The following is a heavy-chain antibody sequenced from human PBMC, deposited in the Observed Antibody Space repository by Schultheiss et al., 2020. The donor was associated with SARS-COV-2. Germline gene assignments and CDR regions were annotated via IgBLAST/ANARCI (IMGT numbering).Heavy chain of an antibody. CDR1: GFTFDDYA. J-gene: IGHJ6*02. Sequence: GGSLRLSCAASGFTFDDYAMHWVRQAPGKGLEWVSGISWNSGSIGYADSVKGRFTISRDNSKNTLYLQMNSLRAEDTAVYYCARDLITMVRGVIGSYGMDVWGQGTTVTVSS. CDR3: ARDLITMVRGVIGSYGMDV. D-gene: IGHD3-10*01. CDR2: ISWNSGSI. V-gene: IGHV3-9*01.